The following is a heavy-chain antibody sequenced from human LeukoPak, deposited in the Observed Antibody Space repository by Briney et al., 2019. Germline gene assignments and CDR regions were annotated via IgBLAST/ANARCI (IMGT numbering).Heavy chain of an antibody. D-gene: IGHD3-3*01. CDR1: GFALSSHW. Sequence: GGSLRLSCAASGFALSSHWMTWVRQVPGRGPEWVANVNRDGSETYYLDSVKGRFTISKDNAKNSLYLQMNSLRAEDTAVYYCARVIWSGYYQIDYWGQGTLVTVSS. CDR3: ARVIWSGYYQIDY. J-gene: IGHJ4*02. CDR2: VNRDGSET. V-gene: IGHV3-7*01.